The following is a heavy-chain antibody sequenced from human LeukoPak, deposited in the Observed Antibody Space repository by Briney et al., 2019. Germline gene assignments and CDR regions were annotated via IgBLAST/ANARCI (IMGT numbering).Heavy chain of an antibody. CDR3: SRENGAFSPFGY. CDR1: GGSITSTNW. CDR2: VSLSWRT. V-gene: IGHV4-4*02. D-gene: IGHD2-8*01. J-gene: IGHJ4*02. Sequence: SETLSLTCGVSGGSITSTNWGSWVRQPPGQGLEWIGEVSLSWRTNHNPSLSSRGIMALDRSKKHLSLHLTSVTAADTAVYYCSRENGAFSPFGYWGQGYLVTVLS.